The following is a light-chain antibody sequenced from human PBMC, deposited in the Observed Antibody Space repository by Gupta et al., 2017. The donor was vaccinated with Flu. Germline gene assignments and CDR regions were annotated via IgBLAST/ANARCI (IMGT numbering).Light chain of an antibody. CDR1: QSISSY. Sequence: EIVSTQSPATLSLSPGERATLSCRASQSISSYLAWYQQKPGQAPRLLIYDASNRATGIPARFSGSGSGTDFTLTISSLEPEDFAVYYCQQHSNWPWTFGQGTKVEIK. CDR3: QQHSNWPWT. J-gene: IGKJ1*01. V-gene: IGKV3-11*01. CDR2: DAS.